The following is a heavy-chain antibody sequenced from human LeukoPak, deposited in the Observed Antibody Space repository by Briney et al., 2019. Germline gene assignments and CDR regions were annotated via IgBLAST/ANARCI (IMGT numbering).Heavy chain of an antibody. V-gene: IGHV1-2*06. CDR2: FNPHSGGT. D-gene: IGHD4-17*01. J-gene: IGHJ4*02. CDR1: GYTFTGYY. CDR3: ARELSTTVTSPIDY. Sequence: GASVKVSCKASGYTFTGYYMHWVRQAPGQGLEWMGRFNPHSGGTSYARKFQGRVTMTRDTSISTAYMELSSLTSDDTAVYYCARELSTTVTSPIDYWGQGTLVTVSS.